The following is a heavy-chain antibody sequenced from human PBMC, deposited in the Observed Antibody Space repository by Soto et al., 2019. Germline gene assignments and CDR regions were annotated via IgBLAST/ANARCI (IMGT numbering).Heavy chain of an antibody. CDR2: INHSGST. V-gene: IGHV4-34*01. CDR1: GGSFSGYY. CDR3: ARGEKHIVVVPAATLFDY. J-gene: IGHJ4*02. Sequence: QVQLQQWGAGLLKPSETLSLTCAVYGGSFSGYYWSWIRQPPGKGLEWIGEINHSGSTNYNPSLKSRVTISVDTSKNQFSLKLSSVTAADTAVYYCARGEKHIVVVPAATLFDYWGQGTLVTVSS. D-gene: IGHD2-2*01.